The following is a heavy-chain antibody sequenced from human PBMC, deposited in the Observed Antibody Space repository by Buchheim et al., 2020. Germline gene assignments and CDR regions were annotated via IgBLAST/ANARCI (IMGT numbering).Heavy chain of an antibody. J-gene: IGHJ4*02. Sequence: EVQLVESGGDLVQPGKSLRLSCAASGFTFSTYWMSWVRQAPGKGLEWVANIKKEESEKYYVDSVEGRFTISRDNAKNTLYLQMNSLTADDTGVYYCARGLSVVTARDYFDSWGQGT. CDR1: GFTFSTYW. CDR2: IKKEESEK. V-gene: IGHV3-7*01. D-gene: IGHD2-21*02. CDR3: ARGLSVVTARDYFDS.